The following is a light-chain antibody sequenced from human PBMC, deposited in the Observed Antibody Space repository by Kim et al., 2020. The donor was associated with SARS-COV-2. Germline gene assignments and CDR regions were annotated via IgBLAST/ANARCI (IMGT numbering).Light chain of an antibody. V-gene: IGLV3-10*01. J-gene: IGLJ3*02. CDR2: EDS. CDR1: ALPQKY. Sequence: SYELTQPPSVSVSPGQTARITCSGDALPQKYAYWYQQKSGQAPVLVIYEDSKRPSGIPERFSGSSSGTMATLTISGAQVEDEADYYCYSTDSSGNHSWVF. CDR3: YSTDSSGNHSWV.